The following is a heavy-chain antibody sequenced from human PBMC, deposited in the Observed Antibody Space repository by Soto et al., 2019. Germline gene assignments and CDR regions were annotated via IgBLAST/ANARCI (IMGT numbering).Heavy chain of an antibody. J-gene: IGHJ3*02. D-gene: IGHD6-13*01. V-gene: IGHV4-59*01. CDR3: ARVTSSSWYRDAFDI. CDR1: GGSISSYY. CDR2: IYYSGST. Sequence: SETLSLTCTVSGGSISSYYWSWIRQPPGKGLEWIGYIYYSGSTNYNPSLKSRVTISVDTSKNQFSLKLSSVTAADTAVYYCARVTSSSWYRDAFDIWGQGTMVTVSS.